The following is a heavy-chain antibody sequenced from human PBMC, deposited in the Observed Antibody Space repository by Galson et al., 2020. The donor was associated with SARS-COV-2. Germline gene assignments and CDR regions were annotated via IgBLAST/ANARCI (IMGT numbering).Heavy chain of an antibody. CDR1: GFKFSDYY. Sequence: LKISCVASGFKFSDYYMSWIRQAPGRGLEWVSYTTHSGTTVYYADSVKGRFAISRDNAKNSVFLQMNGLRVEDTAVYYCVRFSYNILTGLGSFDYWGQGTVVTVST. CDR3: VRFSYNILTGLGSFDY. D-gene: IGHD3-9*01. CDR2: TTHSGTTV. J-gene: IGHJ4*02. V-gene: IGHV3-11*04.